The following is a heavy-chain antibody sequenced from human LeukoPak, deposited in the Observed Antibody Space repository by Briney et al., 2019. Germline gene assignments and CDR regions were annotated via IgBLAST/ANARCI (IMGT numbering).Heavy chain of an antibody. V-gene: IGHV4-34*01. CDR3: ARGGYAVDY. D-gene: IGHD5-18*01. Sequence: SETLSLTCAVYGGSFSGYYWSWIRQPPGKGLEWIGEINHSGSTNYNPSLKSRVTIPVDTSKNQFSLKLSSVTAADTAVYYCARGGYAVDYWGQGTLVTVSS. J-gene: IGHJ4*02. CDR1: GGSFSGYY. CDR2: INHSGST.